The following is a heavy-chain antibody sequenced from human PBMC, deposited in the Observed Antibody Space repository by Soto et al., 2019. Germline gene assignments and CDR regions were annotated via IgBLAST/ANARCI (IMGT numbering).Heavy chain of an antibody. CDR3: VRHGNGTPYYFDF. D-gene: IGHD1-1*01. V-gene: IGHV5-10-1*03. J-gene: IGHJ4*02. CDR1: GYKFIGYW. CDR2: IDPSDSYT. Sequence: EVQLVQSGAEVKKPGESLTISCKGSGYKFIGYWISWVRQMPGKALEWVGRIDPSDSYTSYSPSFQGHVTISVDKSISTAYLQWRSLQASDTAKYYCVRHGNGTPYYFDFWGRGTLVPVSS.